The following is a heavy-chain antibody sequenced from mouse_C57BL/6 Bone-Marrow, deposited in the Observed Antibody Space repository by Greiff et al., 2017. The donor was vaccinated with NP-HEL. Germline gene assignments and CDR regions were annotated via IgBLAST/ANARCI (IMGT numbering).Heavy chain of an antibody. V-gene: IGHV2-5*01. J-gene: IGHJ3*01. CDR3: AKGGYYGSSLAWFAY. Sequence: QVQLQQSGPGLVQPSQSLSITCTVSGFSLTSYGVHWVRQSPGKGLEWLGVIWRGGSTDYNAAFMSRLSITKDNSKSQVFFKMNSLQADDTAIYYCAKGGYYGSSLAWFAYGGQGTLVTVSA. CDR1: GFSLTSYG. D-gene: IGHD1-1*01. CDR2: IWRGGST.